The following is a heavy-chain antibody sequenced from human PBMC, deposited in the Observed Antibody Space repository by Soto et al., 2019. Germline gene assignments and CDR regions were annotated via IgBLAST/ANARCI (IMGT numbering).Heavy chain of an antibody. CDR2: ISAHNGNT. Sequence: QVHLVQSGAGVKKPGASVKDSCKGSGYGFTTYGITWVRQAPGQGLEWMAWISAHNGNTNYAQKLQGRVTVTRDTSTSTAYMELRSLRSDDTAVYYCARGRYGDYWGQGALVTVSS. J-gene: IGHJ4*02. CDR1: GYGFTTYG. D-gene: IGHD1-1*01. CDR3: ARGRYGDY. V-gene: IGHV1-18*01.